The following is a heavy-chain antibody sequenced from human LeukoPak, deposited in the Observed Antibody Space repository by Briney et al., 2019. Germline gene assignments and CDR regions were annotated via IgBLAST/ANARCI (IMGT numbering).Heavy chain of an antibody. Sequence: GASVKVSCKASGYTFSVYFINWVRQAPGQGLEWMGIIYPSGGRTNYAQKLQGRVTMTTDTSTSTAYMELRSLRSDDTAVYHCARVGDILTGYPYYFDYWGQGTLVTVSS. J-gene: IGHJ4*02. D-gene: IGHD3-9*01. V-gene: IGHV1-46*01. CDR3: ARVGDILTGYPYYFDY. CDR1: GYTFSVYF. CDR2: IYPSGGRT.